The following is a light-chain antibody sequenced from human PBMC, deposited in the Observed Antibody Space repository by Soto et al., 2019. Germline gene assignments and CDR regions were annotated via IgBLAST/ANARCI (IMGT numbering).Light chain of an antibody. CDR3: QQYDNYPLT. Sequence: DIQLTQSPSFLSASVGDRVTITCRASQSVRSWLAWYQQKPGTAPKLLIFDASRLESGVPSRFSGSASGTEFTLTISSLQPDDFATYYCQQYDNYPLTFGGGTKVDIK. CDR2: DAS. CDR1: QSVRSW. J-gene: IGKJ4*01. V-gene: IGKV1-5*01.